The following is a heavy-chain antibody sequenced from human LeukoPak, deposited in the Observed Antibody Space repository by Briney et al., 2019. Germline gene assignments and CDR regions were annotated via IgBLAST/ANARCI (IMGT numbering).Heavy chain of an antibody. J-gene: IGHJ3*02. Sequence: GGSLRLSCAASGFTFSHYGMTWVRQAPGKGLEWVSAISGSGGSTYYAGSVKGRFTISRDNSKNTLYLQMNSLRADDTAVYYCAKSNGYGLVDIWGQGTMVTVSS. D-gene: IGHD3-10*01. CDR3: AKSNGYGLVDI. V-gene: IGHV3-23*01. CDR2: ISGSGGST. CDR1: GFTFSHYG.